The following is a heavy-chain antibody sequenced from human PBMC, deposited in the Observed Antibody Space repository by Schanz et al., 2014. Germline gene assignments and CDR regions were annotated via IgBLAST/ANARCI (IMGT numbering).Heavy chain of an antibody. Sequence: EVQLVESGGGLIQPGGSLRLSCAASGFGFSSYSMNWVRQAPGKGLEWVSYISSSSSTRYYADSVKGRFTISRDNAKNSLFLQMNSLRAEDTAVYYCAKVDRTRYYAMDVWGQGTRVTVSS. V-gene: IGHV3-48*01. J-gene: IGHJ6*02. CDR2: ISSSSSTR. CDR3: AKVDRTRYYAMDV. CDR1: GFGFSSYS. D-gene: IGHD3-9*01.